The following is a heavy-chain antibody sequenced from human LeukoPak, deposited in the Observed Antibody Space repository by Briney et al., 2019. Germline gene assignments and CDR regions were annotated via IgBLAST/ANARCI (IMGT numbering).Heavy chain of an antibody. CDR2: ISSSSSYI. D-gene: IGHD2-15*01. CDR1: GFTFSSYS. J-gene: IGHJ5*02. V-gene: IGHV3-21*01. Sequence: PGGSLRLSCAASGFTFSSYSMNWVRQAPGKGLEWVSSISSSSSYIYYADSVEGRFTISRDNAKNSLYLQMNSLRAEDTAVYYCARGPVVGARGPNWFDPWGQGTLVTVSS. CDR3: ARGPVVGARGPNWFDP.